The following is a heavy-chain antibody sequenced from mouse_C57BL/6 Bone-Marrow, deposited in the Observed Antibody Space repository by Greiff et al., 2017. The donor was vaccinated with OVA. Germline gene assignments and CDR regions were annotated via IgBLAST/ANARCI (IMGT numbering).Heavy chain of an antibody. J-gene: IGHJ4*01. CDR3: ARGAVHYAMDY. Sequence: EVHLVESGGGLVKPGGSLKLSCAASGFTFSDYGMHWVRQAPEKGLEWVAYISSGSSTIYYADTVKGRFTLSRDNAKNTLFLQMTSLRSEDTAMYYCARGAVHYAMDYWGQGTSVTVSS. CDR1: GFTFSDYG. V-gene: IGHV5-17*01. CDR2: ISSGSSTI.